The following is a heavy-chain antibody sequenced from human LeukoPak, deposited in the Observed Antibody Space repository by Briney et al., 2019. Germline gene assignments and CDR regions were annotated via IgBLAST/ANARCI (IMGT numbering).Heavy chain of an antibody. Sequence: NTGRSLRLSCAASGFTFSSYSMNWVRQAPGKGLEWVSSISSSSSYIYYADSVKGRFTISRDNAKNSLYLQMNSLRAEDTAVYYCASPLGKNYDILTGYPDYWGQGTLVTVSS. CDR3: ASPLGKNYDILTGYPDY. CDR2: ISSSSSYI. J-gene: IGHJ4*02. V-gene: IGHV3-21*01. D-gene: IGHD3-9*01. CDR1: GFTFSSYS.